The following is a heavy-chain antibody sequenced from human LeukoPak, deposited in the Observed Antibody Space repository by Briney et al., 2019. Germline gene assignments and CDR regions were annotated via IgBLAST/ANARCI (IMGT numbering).Heavy chain of an antibody. CDR1: GFTCDDYA. V-gene: IGHV3-9*03. Sequence: PGGSLRLACAAYGFTCDDYAMHWIRQAPGGGLEWVLGISWNSGSIGYADSVNGRFTISRDNAKNSLQLQMSSLRAEDMALYYCALQGEYSSGWYPLDYCGQGTLVTVSS. CDR2: ISWNSGSI. D-gene: IGHD6-19*01. CDR3: ALQGEYSSGWYPLDY. J-gene: IGHJ4*02.